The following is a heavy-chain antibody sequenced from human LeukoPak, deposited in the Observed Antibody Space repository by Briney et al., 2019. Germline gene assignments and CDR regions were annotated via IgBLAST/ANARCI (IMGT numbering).Heavy chain of an antibody. Sequence: PSETLSLTCAVYGGSFSGYYWSWIPQPPGKGLEWIGEINHSGSTNYNPSLKSRVTISVDTSKNQFSLKLSSVTAADTAVYYCARSPGHWYFDLWGRGTLVTVSS. CDR2: INHSGST. CDR1: GGSFSGYY. V-gene: IGHV4-34*01. CDR3: ARSPGHWYFDL. J-gene: IGHJ2*01.